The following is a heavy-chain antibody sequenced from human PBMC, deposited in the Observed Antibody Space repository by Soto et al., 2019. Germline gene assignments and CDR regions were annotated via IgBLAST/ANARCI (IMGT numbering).Heavy chain of an antibody. Sequence: SVKVSCKASGYTFTAYYMYWVRQAPGQGLEWMGWINPNSGGTNYAQKFQGWVTMTRDTSISTAYMDLSRLRSDDTAVYFCARGADILTGSYGMDVWGQGTTVTVSS. CDR2: INPNSGGT. V-gene: IGHV1-2*04. CDR1: GYTFTAYY. D-gene: IGHD3-9*01. CDR3: ARGADILTGSYGMDV. J-gene: IGHJ6*02.